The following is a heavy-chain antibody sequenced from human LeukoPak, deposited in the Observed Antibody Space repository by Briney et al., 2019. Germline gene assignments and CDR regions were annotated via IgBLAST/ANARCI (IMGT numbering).Heavy chain of an antibody. D-gene: IGHD1-26*01. Sequence: GESLKISWKGSGYSFVDYWIGWVRQMPGKGLEWMGITYPADSDTKYSPSFQGQVTISADKTISTAYLQWSSLKASDTAIYYRARTSSGSSGIWGQGTLVTVSS. V-gene: IGHV5-51*01. CDR2: TYPADSDT. CDR3: ARTSSGSSGI. CDR1: GYSFVDYW. J-gene: IGHJ4*02.